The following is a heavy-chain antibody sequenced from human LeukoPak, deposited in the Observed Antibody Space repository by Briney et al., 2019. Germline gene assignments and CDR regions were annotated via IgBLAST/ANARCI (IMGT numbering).Heavy chain of an antibody. V-gene: IGHV3-74*01. CDR2: ISTYGSTT. CDR1: GFTFSSSW. CDR3: ASRVMAVNGFDI. D-gene: IGHD3-16*01. J-gene: IGHJ3*02. Sequence: PGGSLRLXCAASGFTFSSSWMHWVRQAPGKGLEWVSRISTYGSTTTYADSVKGRFTISRDNAENTLYLQMNSLRAEDTAVYYCASRVMAVNGFDIWGQGTMVTVSS.